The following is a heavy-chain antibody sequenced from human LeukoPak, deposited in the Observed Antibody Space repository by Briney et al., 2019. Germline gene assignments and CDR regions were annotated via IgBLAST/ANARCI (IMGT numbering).Heavy chain of an antibody. Sequence: WETLSLTCTVSGGSISSSSYYWGWIRKPPGKGLEWIGSIYYSGSTYYNPSLKSRVTISVDTSKNQFSLKLSSVTAADTAVYYCARHARMMNWFDPWGQGTLVTVSS. D-gene: IGHD1-14*01. CDR1: GGSISSSSYY. V-gene: IGHV4-39*01. J-gene: IGHJ5*02. CDR2: IYYSGST. CDR3: ARHARMMNWFDP.